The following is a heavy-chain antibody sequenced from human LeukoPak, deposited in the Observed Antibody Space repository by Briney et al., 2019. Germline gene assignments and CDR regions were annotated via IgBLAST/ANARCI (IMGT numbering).Heavy chain of an antibody. CDR3: ARNVTAGFFDY. J-gene: IGHJ4*02. Sequence: PSETLSLTCAVSGSSITSYFFWGWIRQPPGKGLEWIATIYHSWGIYFNPSLKSRVTISLDASKNQFSLKLTSLTAADTAIYYCARNVTAGFFDYWGQGILVTVSS. D-gene: IGHD1-1*01. CDR2: IYHSWGI. CDR1: GSSITSYFF. V-gene: IGHV4-38-2*01.